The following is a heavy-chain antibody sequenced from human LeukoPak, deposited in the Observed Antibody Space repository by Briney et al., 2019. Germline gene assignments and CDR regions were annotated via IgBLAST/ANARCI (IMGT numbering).Heavy chain of an antibody. Sequence: ASVKVSCKASGYTFTSYGISWVRQAPGQGLEWMGWICAYNGNTNYAQKLQGRVTMTTDTSTSTAYMELRSLRSDDTAVYYCALTMVRGVIIPFDYWGQGTLVTVSS. CDR1: GYTFTSYG. CDR2: ICAYNGNT. J-gene: IGHJ4*02. D-gene: IGHD3-10*01. CDR3: ALTMVRGVIIPFDY. V-gene: IGHV1-18*01.